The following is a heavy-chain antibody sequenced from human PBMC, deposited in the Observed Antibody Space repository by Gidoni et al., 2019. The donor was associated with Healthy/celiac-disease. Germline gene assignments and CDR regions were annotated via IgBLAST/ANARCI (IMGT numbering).Heavy chain of an antibody. Sequence: QLQLQESGPGLVKPAETLSITCTVSGGAISSSSYYWGWFRQPPGKGREWSGSIYSSGTTYYNPSLKRRVTISVDTSKNQFSLKLGSVTAADTAVYYCARYSGSYLDAFDIWGQGTMVTVSS. D-gene: IGHD1-26*01. J-gene: IGHJ3*02. CDR3: ARYSGSYLDAFDI. CDR2: IYSSGTT. V-gene: IGHV4-39*01. CDR1: GGAISSSSYY.